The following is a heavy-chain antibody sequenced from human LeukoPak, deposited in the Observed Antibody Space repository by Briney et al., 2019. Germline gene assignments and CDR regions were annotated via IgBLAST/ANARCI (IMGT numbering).Heavy chain of an antibody. CDR2: MNPNSGNS. CDR1: GYNFYAYD. D-gene: IGHD7-27*01. J-gene: IGHJ3*02. CDR3: AREPMRGRAGDNAFDT. Sequence: ASVKVSCKASGYNFYAYDINWVRKATGQGLEWMGWMNPNSGNSGYAQEFQSRVTMTRDTSTSTAYMELNSLTSEDTAVYYCAREPMRGRAGDNAFDTWGQGTVVTVSS. V-gene: IGHV1-8*02.